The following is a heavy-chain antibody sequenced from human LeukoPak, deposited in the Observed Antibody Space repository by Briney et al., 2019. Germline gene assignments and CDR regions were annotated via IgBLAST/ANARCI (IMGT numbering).Heavy chain of an antibody. CDR3: ATDSYYYDSSGSGAFDI. V-gene: IGHV4-59*01. J-gene: IGHJ3*02. CDR2: IYYSGST. Sequence: SETLSLTCTVSGGSISSYYWSWIRQPPGKGLEWIGYIYYSGSTNYNPSLKSRVTISVDTSKNQFSLKLSSVTAADTAVYYCATDSYYYDSSGSGAFDIWGQGTMVTVSS. CDR1: GGSISSYY. D-gene: IGHD3-22*01.